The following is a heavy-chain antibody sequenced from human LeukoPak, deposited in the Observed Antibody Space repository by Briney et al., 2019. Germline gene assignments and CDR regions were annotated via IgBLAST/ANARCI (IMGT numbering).Heavy chain of an antibody. Sequence: AESLTLSCAASGFSFSDHYMDWVRQAPGKGLEWVGRTRNKANSYTTEYAASVKGRFTISRDDSKNSLYLQMNSLKTEDTAVYYCARERSGSYYYFDYWGQGTLVTVSS. CDR3: ARERSGSYYYFDY. V-gene: IGHV3-72*01. J-gene: IGHJ4*02. CDR2: TRNKANSYTT. CDR1: GFSFSDHY. D-gene: IGHD1-26*01.